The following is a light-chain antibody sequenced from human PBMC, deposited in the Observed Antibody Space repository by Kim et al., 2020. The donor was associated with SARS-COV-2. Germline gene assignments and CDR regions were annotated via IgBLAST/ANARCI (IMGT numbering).Light chain of an antibody. CDR3: CSYAGSYV. CDR2: DVS. CDR1: RSDVGGYNY. V-gene: IGLV2-11*03. Sequence: PGQSVTIPCTGTRSDVGGYNYVSWYQQHPGKAPKLMIYDVSKRPSGVPDRFSGSKSGNTASLTISGLQAEDEADYYCCSYAGSYVFGTGTKVTVL. J-gene: IGLJ1*01.